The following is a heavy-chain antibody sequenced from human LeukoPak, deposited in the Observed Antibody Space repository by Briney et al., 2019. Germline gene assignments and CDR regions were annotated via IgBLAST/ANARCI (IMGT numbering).Heavy chain of an antibody. D-gene: IGHD1-1*01. CDR2: ISGSGGST. CDR1: GFTFSSYA. V-gene: IGHV3-23*01. CDR3: AKTTRIYYYYGMDV. J-gene: IGHJ6*02. Sequence: PGGSLRLSCAASGFTFSSYAVSWVRQAPGKGLEWVSAISGSGGSTYYADSVKGRFTISRDNSKNTLYLQMNSLRAEDTAVYYCAKTTRIYYYYGMDVWGQGTTVTVSS.